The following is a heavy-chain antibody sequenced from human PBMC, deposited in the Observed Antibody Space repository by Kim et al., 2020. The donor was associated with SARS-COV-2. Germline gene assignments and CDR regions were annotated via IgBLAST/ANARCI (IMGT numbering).Heavy chain of an antibody. CDR3: AKDLEYSYDYYYYGMDV. J-gene: IGHJ6*02. Sequence: GQGRFPISRDNSKSPLYLQMNSLRAEDTAVYYCAKDLEYSYDYYYYGMDVWGQGTTVTVSS. V-gene: IGHV3-23*01. D-gene: IGHD5-18*01.